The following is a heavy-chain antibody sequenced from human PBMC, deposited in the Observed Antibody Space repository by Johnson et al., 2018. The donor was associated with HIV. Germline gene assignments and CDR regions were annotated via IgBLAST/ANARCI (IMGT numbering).Heavy chain of an antibody. CDR2: LRYDGNNK. CDR3: TTARNRLWSSSGWTGFWAFDV. J-gene: IGHJ3*01. Sequence: QVQLVESGGGVVQPGRSLRVSCAASGFSFSSYGMHWVRQAPGKGLEWVAFLRYDGNNKYYADSVKGRFTISRDNSKNTLYLQMNSLKTEDTAVYYCTTARNRLWSSSGWTGFWAFDVWGQGTMVTVSS. CDR1: GFSFSSYG. D-gene: IGHD6-19*01. V-gene: IGHV3-33*08.